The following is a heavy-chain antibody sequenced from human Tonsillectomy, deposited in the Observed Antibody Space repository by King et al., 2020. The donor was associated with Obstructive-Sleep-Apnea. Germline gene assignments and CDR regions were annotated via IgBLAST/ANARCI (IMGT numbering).Heavy chain of an antibody. CDR3: ARDSSGYSP. V-gene: IGHV3-48*04. D-gene: IGHD3-22*01. Sequence: VQLVESGGGLVQPGGSLRLSCASSGFTFSSYSMNWVRQAPGKGLEWVSYITSSSSTISYADSVKGRFTISRDNAKNSLYLQMNSLRVEDTAVYYCARDSSGYSPWGQGTLVTVSS. CDR1: GFTFSSYS. J-gene: IGHJ5*02. CDR2: ITSSSSTI.